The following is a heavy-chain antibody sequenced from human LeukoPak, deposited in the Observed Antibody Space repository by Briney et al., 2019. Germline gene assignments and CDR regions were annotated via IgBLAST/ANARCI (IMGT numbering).Heavy chain of an antibody. CDR1: GFILRTYG. V-gene: IGHV3-23*01. CDR2: ISGSGGSI. Sequence: GGSLRLSCAASGFILRTYGMSWVRQAPGKELEWVSAISGSGGSIYYTDSVKGRFTISRDNAKNSLYLQMNSLRAEDTAVYYCAELGITMIGGVWGKGTTVTISS. CDR3: AELGITMIGGV. D-gene: IGHD3-10*02. J-gene: IGHJ6*04.